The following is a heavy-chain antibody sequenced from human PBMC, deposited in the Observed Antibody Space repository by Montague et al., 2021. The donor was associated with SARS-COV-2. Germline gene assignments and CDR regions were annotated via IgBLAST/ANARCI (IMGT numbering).Heavy chain of an antibody. V-gene: IGHV3-7*01. CDR3: ARDGSGVVAGGGYYYYGMDV. CDR1: GFTFSSYW. CDR2: IKQDGSEK. Sequence: SLRLSCAASGFTFSSYWMSWVRQAPGKGLEWVANIKQDGSEKYYVDSVKGRFTISRDNAKNSLYLQMNSLRAEDTAVYYCARDGSGVVAGGGYYYYGMDVWGQGTTVTVSS. J-gene: IGHJ6*02. D-gene: IGHD6-19*01.